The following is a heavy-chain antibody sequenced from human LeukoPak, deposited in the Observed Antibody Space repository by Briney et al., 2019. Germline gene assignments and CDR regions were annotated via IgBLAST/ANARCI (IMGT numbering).Heavy chain of an antibody. CDR1: GGSFSGYY. CDR2: INHSGST. J-gene: IGHJ3*02. CDR3: VGGSLFDAFDI. V-gene: IGHV4-34*01. D-gene: IGHD1-26*01. Sequence: SETLSLTCAVYGGSFSGYYWSWIRQPPGKGLEWIGEINHSGSTNYNPSLKSRVTISVDTSKNQFSLKLSSVTAADTAVYYCVGGSLFDAFDIWGQGTMVTVSS.